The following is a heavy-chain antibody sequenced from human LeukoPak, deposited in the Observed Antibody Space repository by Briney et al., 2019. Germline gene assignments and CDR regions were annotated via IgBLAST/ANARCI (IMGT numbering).Heavy chain of an antibody. CDR2: IYHSGST. CDR3: ARDADPTAYYGSGSSIDY. Sequence: SETLSLTCTVSGGSISSGGYYWGWIRQPPGKGLEWIGSIYHSGSTYYNPSLKSRVTISVDTSKSQFSLRLNSVTAADTAVYYCARDADPTAYYGSGSSIDYWGQGTLVTISS. V-gene: IGHV4-39*07. J-gene: IGHJ4*02. CDR1: GGSISSGGYY. D-gene: IGHD3-10*01.